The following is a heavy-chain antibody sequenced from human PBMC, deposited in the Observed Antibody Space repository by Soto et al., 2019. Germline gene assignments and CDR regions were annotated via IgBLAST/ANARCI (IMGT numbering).Heavy chain of an antibody. D-gene: IGHD2-2*01. V-gene: IGHV3-30*18. J-gene: IGHJ6*01. CDR2: ISYDGSNK. Sequence: QVQLVESGGGVVQPGRSLRLSCAASGFTFSSYGMHWVRQAPGKGLEWVAVISYDGSNKYYADSVKGRFTISRDNSKNTLYLQMNSLRAEDTAVYYCAKDPYCSSTSCYERLHYYYGMDVW. CDR1: GFTFSSYG. CDR3: AKDPYCSSTSCYERLHYYYGMDV.